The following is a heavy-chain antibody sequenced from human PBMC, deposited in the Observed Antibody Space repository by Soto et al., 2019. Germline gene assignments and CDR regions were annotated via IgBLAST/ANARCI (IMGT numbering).Heavy chain of an antibody. CDR3: ARGVGRYNWNDVLY. CDR1: GFPFSTYG. D-gene: IGHD1-20*01. CDR2: IWSDGGNK. Sequence: PGGSLRLSCAASGFPFSTYGMHWVRQAPGKGLEWVAVIWSDGGNKYYADSVKGRFTISRDNAQNTLYLQMNSLRAEDTAVYYCARGVGRYNWNDVLYWGQGIPVTVSS. V-gene: IGHV3-33*01. J-gene: IGHJ4*02.